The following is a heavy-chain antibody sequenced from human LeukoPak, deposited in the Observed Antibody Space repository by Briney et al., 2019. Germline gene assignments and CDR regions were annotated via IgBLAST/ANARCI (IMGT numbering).Heavy chain of an antibody. D-gene: IGHD1-26*01. V-gene: IGHV1-2*02. CDR2: INPNSGGT. J-gene: IGHJ4*02. CDR3: ARDKEWELPNFDY. CDR1: GYTFTGDY. Sequence: ASVKVSCKASGYTFTGDYMHWVRQTPGQGLEWMGWINPNSGGTNYAQKFQGRVTMTRDTSISTAYMELSRLRSDDTAVYYCARDKEWELPNFDYWGQGTLVTVSS.